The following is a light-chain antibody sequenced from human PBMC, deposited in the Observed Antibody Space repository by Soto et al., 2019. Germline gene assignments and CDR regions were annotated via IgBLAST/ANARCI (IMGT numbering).Light chain of an antibody. V-gene: IGKV3-20*01. J-gene: IGKJ1*01. CDR1: QSVSSNY. Sequence: EVMLTQSPGTLSLSPGERATLSCRASQSVSSNYLAWYQQQSGQAPRLLIYGASNRATGIPDRFSGSGSGTAFTLTIRRLEPEDFAVYCCQRYDTSPRTFGQGTKVEFK. CDR3: QRYDTSPRT. CDR2: GAS.